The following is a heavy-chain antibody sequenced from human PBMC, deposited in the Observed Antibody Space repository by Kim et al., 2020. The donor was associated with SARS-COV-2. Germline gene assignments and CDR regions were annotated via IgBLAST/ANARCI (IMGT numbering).Heavy chain of an antibody. CDR3: ARMAYYYDSSGYFALDY. CDR2: INAGNGNT. D-gene: IGHD3-22*01. V-gene: IGHV1-3*01. CDR1: GYTFTSYA. J-gene: IGHJ4*02. Sequence: ASVKVSCKASGYTFTSYAMLWVRQAPGQRLEWMGWINAGNGNTKYSQKFQGRVTITRDTSASTAYMELSSLRSEDTAVYYCARMAYYYDSSGYFALDYWGQGTLVTVSS.